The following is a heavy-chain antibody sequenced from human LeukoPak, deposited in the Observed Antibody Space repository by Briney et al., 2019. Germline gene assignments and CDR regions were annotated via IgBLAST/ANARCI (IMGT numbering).Heavy chain of an antibody. V-gene: IGHV6-1*01. Sequence: SQTLSLTCAISGDSVSSNSAAWNWIRQSPSRGLEWLGRTYYRSKWYNDYAVSVKSRITINPATSKNQFSLQLNSVTPEDTAVYYCARGGGGLGELSDYFDYWGQGTLVTVSS. D-gene: IGHD3-16*02. CDR2: TYYRSKWYN. CDR1: GDSVSSNSAA. CDR3: ARGGGGLGELSDYFDY. J-gene: IGHJ4*02.